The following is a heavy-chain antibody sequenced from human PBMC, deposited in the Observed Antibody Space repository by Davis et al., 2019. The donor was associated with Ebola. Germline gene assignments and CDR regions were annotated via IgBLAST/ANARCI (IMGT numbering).Heavy chain of an antibody. V-gene: IGHV3-30*03. CDR2: ISYDGSDK. J-gene: IGHJ4*02. CDR1: GFSFSSYG. CDR3: ATGGSGGGRMLH. Sequence: GGSLRLSCAASGFSFSSYGMHWVRQAPGKGLEWVAVISYDGSDKYYADSVKGRFTISRDNAKNSLYVQINSLRVEDTAVYYCATGGSGGGRMLHWGQGAQVTVSS. D-gene: IGHD2-15*01.